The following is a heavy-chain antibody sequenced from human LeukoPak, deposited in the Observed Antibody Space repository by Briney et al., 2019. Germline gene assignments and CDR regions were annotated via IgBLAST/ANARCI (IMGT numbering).Heavy chain of an antibody. Sequence: KPSETLSLTCAVYGGSFSGYYWSWIRQPPGKGLEWIGEINHSGSTNYNPSLKSRVTISVDTSKNQFSLKLSSVTAADTAVYYCARLLSSSEEYDHWGQGTLVTVSS. CDR1: GGSFSGYY. CDR3: ARLLSSSEEYDH. CDR2: INHSGST. J-gene: IGHJ4*02. V-gene: IGHV4-34*01. D-gene: IGHD6-6*01.